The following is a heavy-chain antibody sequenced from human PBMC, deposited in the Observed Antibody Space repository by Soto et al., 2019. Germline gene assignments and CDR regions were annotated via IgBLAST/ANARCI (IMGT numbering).Heavy chain of an antibody. CDR1: GGSISSGGYS. V-gene: IGHV4-30-2*01. J-gene: IGHJ4*02. CDR3: ATDRKESNYFDY. CDR2: IHQTGIT. Sequence: QLQLQKSGSGLVKPSQTLSLTCAVSGGSISSGGYSWSWIRQPPGKALEWIGYIHQTGITYYNPSLKSRVAISLDRCNKQFSLKSNSVTAADTAVYFCATDRKESNYFDYWGQGTLVTVSS.